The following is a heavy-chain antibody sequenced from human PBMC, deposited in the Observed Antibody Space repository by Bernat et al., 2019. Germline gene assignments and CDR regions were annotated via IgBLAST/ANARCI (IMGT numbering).Heavy chain of an antibody. CDR3: ARTSAHYYGSGSFLFDY. CDR1: GGSISSYY. Sequence: QVQLQESGPGLVKPSETLSLTCTVSGGSISSYYWSWIRQPPGKGLEWIGYIYYSGSTNYNPSLKSRVTISVDMSKNQFSLKLSSVTAADTAVYYCARTSAHYYGSGSFLFDYWGQGTLVTVSS. CDR2: IYYSGST. D-gene: IGHD3-10*01. J-gene: IGHJ4*02. V-gene: IGHV4-59*08.